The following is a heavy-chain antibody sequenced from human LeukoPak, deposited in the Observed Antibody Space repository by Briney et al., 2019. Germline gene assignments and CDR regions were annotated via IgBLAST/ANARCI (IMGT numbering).Heavy chain of an antibody. Sequence: SETLSLTCTVSGGSISRSSYYWGWIRQPPGKGLEWIGSIYYSGSTYYNLSLKSRVTISVDTSKNQFSLKLSSVTAADTAVYYCGKEVGYCSGGSCWSIYYMDVWGKGTTVTVSS. CDR2: IYYSGST. CDR1: GGSISRSSYY. CDR3: GKEVGYCSGGSCWSIYYMDV. D-gene: IGHD2-15*01. J-gene: IGHJ6*03. V-gene: IGHV4-39*01.